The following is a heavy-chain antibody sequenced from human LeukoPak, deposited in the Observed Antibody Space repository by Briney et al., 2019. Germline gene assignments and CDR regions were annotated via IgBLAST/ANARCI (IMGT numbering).Heavy chain of an antibody. CDR2: INHSGST. CDR3: ARGGVGIRFLEWLFPFDY. CDR1: GGSFSGYY. V-gene: IGHV4-34*01. Sequence: PSETLSLTCAVYGGSFSGYYWSWIRQPPGKGLEWIGEINHSGSTNYNPSLKSRVTISVDTSKNQFSLKLSSVTAADTAVYYCARGGVGIRFLEWLFPFDYWGQGTLVTVSS. D-gene: IGHD3-3*01. J-gene: IGHJ4*02.